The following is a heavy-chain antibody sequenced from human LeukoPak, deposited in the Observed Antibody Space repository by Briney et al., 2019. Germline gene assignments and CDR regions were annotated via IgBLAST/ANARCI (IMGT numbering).Heavy chain of an antibody. D-gene: IGHD1-26*01. Sequence: GGSLRLSCAASGFTFSSYGMSWVRQAPGKGLEWVSAISGSGGSTYYADSVKGRFTISRDNSKNALYLQMNSLRAEDTAVYYCARDKVVGATYFDYWGQGTLVTVSS. CDR1: GFTFSSYG. V-gene: IGHV3-23*01. J-gene: IGHJ4*02. CDR3: ARDKVVGATYFDY. CDR2: ISGSGGST.